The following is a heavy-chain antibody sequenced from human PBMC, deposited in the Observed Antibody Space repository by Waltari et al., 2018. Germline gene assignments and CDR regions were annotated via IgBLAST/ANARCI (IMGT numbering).Heavy chain of an antibody. Sequence: QVQLVESGGGVVQPGRSLRLSCAASGFTFSSYGMTWVRQAPGKGLEWVAVISYDGSNKYYADSVKGRFTISRDNSKNTLYLQMNSLRAEDTAVYYCANSRFGSYTDYWGQGTLVTVSS. CDR2: ISYDGSNK. V-gene: IGHV3-30*18. D-gene: IGHD1-26*01. CDR3: ANSRFGSYTDY. J-gene: IGHJ4*02. CDR1: GFTFSSYG.